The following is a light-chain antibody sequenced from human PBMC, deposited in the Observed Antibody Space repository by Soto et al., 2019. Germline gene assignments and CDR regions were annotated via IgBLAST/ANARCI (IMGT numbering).Light chain of an antibody. Sequence: DIVMTQSPATLSVSPGERATLSCRASQSISSNLAWYQHKPGQAPRLLIFGASTRATDIPARFSGSGSGTEFTLTISSLQSEDFAVYFCQQYNNWPPGETFGQGTKVEIK. CDR3: QQYNNWPPGET. J-gene: IGKJ1*01. CDR1: QSISSN. V-gene: IGKV3-15*01. CDR2: GAS.